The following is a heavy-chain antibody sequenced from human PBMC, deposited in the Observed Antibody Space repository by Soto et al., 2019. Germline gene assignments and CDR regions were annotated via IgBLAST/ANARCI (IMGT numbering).Heavy chain of an antibody. CDR1: GYSFTSYW. Sequence: PGQSLKISCSGSGYSFTSYWISWSRQMPGKDLEWMGRIDPSDSYTNYSPSFPGHVTISADKSISTAYLQWSSLKASDTAMYYCAGRRAADRGMHIRGQATTAPVSS. V-gene: IGHV5-10-1*01. CDR2: IDPSDSYT. J-gene: IGHJ6*02. CDR3: AGRRAADRGMHI. D-gene: IGHD6-25*01.